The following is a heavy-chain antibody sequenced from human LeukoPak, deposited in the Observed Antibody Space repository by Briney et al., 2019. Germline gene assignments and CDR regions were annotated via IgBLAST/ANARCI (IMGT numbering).Heavy chain of an antibody. D-gene: IGHD6-13*01. J-gene: IGHJ4*02. CDR2: IYYSGST. CDR1: GGSISSYY. V-gene: IGHV4-59*01. Sequence: PSETLSLTCTVSGGSISSYYWSWIRQPPGKGLEWIGYIYYSGSTNYNPPLKSRVTISADTSKNQFSLKLSSVTAADTAVYYCARADSSSWFDWGQGTLVTVSS. CDR3: ARADSSSWFD.